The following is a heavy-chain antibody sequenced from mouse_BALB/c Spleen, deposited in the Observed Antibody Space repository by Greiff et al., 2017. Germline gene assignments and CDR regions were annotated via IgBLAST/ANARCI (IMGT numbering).Heavy chain of an antibody. CDR3: ARPYDGYYGACFDY. V-gene: IGHV1-14*01. CDR2: INPYNDGT. CDR1: GYTFTSYV. D-gene: IGHD2-3*01. Sequence: EVQLQESGPELVKPGASVKMSCKASGYTFTSYVMHWVKQKPGQGLEWIGYINPYNDGTKYNEKFKGKATLTSDKSSSTAYMELSSLTSEDSAVYYCARPYDGYYGACFDYWGQGTTLTVSS. J-gene: IGHJ2*01.